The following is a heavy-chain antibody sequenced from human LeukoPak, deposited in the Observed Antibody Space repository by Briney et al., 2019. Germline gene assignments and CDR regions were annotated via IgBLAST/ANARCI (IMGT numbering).Heavy chain of an antibody. V-gene: IGHV3-23*01. Sequence: GGSLRLSCTASGFSFNSYAMSWVRQAPGKGLEWVSGISSGGVSEYYADSVKGRFTISRDNAKNSLYLQLNSLRVEDTAVYYCARDKAAGATTGSVLDYWGQGTLVTVSS. J-gene: IGHJ4*02. CDR3: ARDKAAGATTGSVLDY. D-gene: IGHD1-26*01. CDR2: ISSGGVSE. CDR1: GFSFNSYA.